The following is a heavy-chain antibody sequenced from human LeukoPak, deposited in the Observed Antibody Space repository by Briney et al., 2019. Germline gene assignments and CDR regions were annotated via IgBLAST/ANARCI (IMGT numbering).Heavy chain of an antibody. V-gene: IGHV1-2*02. Sequence: ASVEVSCKASGYTFSGYYIHWVRQAPGQGLEWMGWINPNSGDTNYAQKFQGRVTMTSDTSISTAYMELSRLRSDDTAVYYCATQYSSSSEDYYYMDVWGKGTTVTVSS. D-gene: IGHD6-6*01. CDR2: INPNSGDT. CDR1: GYTFSGYY. J-gene: IGHJ6*03. CDR3: ATQYSSSSEDYYYMDV.